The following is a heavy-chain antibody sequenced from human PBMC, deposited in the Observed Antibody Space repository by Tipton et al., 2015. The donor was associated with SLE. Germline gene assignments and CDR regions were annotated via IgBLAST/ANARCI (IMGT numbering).Heavy chain of an antibody. V-gene: IGHV4-39*07. CDR3: ARGKIPRSSSVDY. Sequence: LSLTCTVSGGSISSGDYYWSWIRQPPGKGLEWIGEINHSGSTNYNPSLKSRVTISVDTSKNQFSLKLSSVTAADTAVYYCARGKIPRSSSVDYWGQGTLVTVSS. CDR2: INHSGST. D-gene: IGHD6-6*01. CDR1: GGSISSGDYY. J-gene: IGHJ4*02.